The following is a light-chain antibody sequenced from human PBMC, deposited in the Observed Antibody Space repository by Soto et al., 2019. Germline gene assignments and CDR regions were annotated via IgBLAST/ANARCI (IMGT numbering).Light chain of an antibody. J-gene: IGKJ5*01. V-gene: IGKV1-39*01. CDR1: QSISSY. CDR2: AAS. Sequence: DIQITQSPSSLSASVGDRVTITCRASQSISSYLNWYQQKPGKAPKLLIYAASSLQSGVPSRFSGSGSGTDFTLTISSLQPEDFATYYCQQSYSTPPITFGQGTRWRL. CDR3: QQSYSTPPIT.